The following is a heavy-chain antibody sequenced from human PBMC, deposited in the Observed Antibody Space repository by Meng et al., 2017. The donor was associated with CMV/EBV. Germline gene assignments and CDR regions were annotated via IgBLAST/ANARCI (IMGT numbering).Heavy chain of an antibody. CDR3: ARGRYCSSTSCTYYYYGMDV. D-gene: IGHD2-2*01. CDR2: INHSGST. Sequence: SETLSLTCAVYGGSFSGYYWSWIRQPPGKGLEWIGEINHSGSTNYNPSLKSRVTIPVDTSKNQFSLKLSSVTAADTAVYYCARGRYCSSTSCTYYYYGMDVWGQGTTVTVSS. CDR1: GGSFSGYY. J-gene: IGHJ6*02. V-gene: IGHV4-34*01.